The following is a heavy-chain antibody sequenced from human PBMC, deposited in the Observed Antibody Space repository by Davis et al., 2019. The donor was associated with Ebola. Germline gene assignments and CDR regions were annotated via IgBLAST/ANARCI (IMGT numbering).Heavy chain of an antibody. Sequence: SLKISCAASGFTFDDYAMHWVRQAPGKGLEWVSGISWNSGSIGYADSVKGRFTISRDNAKNSLYLQMNSLRAEDTALYYCAQAYSSSGYGAFDYWGQGTVVTVSS. CDR2: ISWNSGSI. V-gene: IGHV3-9*01. J-gene: IGHJ4*02. D-gene: IGHD6-13*01. CDR1: GFTFDDYA. CDR3: AQAYSSSGYGAFDY.